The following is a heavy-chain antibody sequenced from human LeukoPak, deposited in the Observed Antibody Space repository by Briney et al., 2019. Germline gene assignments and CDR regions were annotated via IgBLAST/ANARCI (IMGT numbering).Heavy chain of an antibody. D-gene: IGHD5-18*01. CDR3: ASPLRGYSYGRFDY. J-gene: IGHJ4*02. CDR2: INHSGST. V-gene: IGHV4-34*01. Sequence: SETLSLTCAVFGGSFSGYSWSCIRQPPGKGLEWIGEINHSGSTNYNPSLKSRVTISVDTSKNQFSLKLSSVTAADTAVYYCASPLRGYSYGRFDYWGQGTLVTVSS. CDR1: GGSFSGYS.